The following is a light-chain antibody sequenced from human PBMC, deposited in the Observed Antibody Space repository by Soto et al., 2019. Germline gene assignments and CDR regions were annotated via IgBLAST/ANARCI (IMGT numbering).Light chain of an antibody. J-gene: IGKJ5*01. V-gene: IGKV1-39*01. CDR3: QQTFSAPSIT. CDR1: QTISDY. CDR2: AAS. Sequence: IQLPQSPASLSASVGDRVTVACLSGQTISDYLNWYQQKPGTAPKLLIYAASTLQSGVPSRFSGSRSGTDFTLTISSLHPEDVATYYCQQTFSAPSITFGQGTRLEIK.